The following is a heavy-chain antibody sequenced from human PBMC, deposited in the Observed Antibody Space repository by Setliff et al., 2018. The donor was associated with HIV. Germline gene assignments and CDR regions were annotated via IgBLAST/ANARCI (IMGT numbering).Heavy chain of an antibody. CDR3: AREIGDYYDSSGYYPPTDYYYGMDV. D-gene: IGHD3-22*01. CDR2: INPSGGST. J-gene: IGHJ6*02. CDR1: GYTFTSYY. Sequence: GASVKVSCKASGYTFTSYYMHWVRQAPGQGLEWMGIINPSGGSTSYAQKFQGRVTMTRDTSTSTAYMELRSLRSDDTAVYYCAREIGDYYDSSGYYPPTDYYYGMDVWGQGTTVTVSS. V-gene: IGHV1-46*01.